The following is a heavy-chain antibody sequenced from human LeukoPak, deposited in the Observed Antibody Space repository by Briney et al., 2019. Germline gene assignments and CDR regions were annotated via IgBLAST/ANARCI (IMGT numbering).Heavy chain of an antibody. CDR1: GGSIGSYY. CDR3: ARDSPRRYDSSGYYYNWFDP. Sequence: SETLSLTCTVSGGSIGSYYLSWIRQPPGKGLEWIGYIYYSGSTNYNPSLKSRVTISVDTSKNQFSLKLSSVTAADTAVYYCARDSPRRYDSSGYYYNWFDPWGQGTLVTVCS. J-gene: IGHJ5*02. V-gene: IGHV4-59*01. CDR2: IYYSGST. D-gene: IGHD3-22*01.